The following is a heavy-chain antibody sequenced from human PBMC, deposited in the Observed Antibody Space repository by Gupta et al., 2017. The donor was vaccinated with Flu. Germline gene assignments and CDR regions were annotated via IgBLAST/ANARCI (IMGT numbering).Heavy chain of an antibody. D-gene: IGHD2-2*01. V-gene: IGHV2-26*01. J-gene: IGHJ5*02. Sequence: SWFRQPPGKALEWLALIFSDDAESYSTSLRNRRTISKDTSKSHVVLTMTNVVPVDTDTYYCARMVYCSSPTGSSAYNWFDPCGQGTLVPVSS. CDR3: ARMVYCSSPTGSSAYNWFDP. CDR2: IFSDDAE.